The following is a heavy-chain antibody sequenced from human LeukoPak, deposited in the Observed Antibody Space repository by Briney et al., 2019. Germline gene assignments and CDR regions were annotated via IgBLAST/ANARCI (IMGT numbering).Heavy chain of an antibody. Sequence: SETLSLTCSVSGGSISSSTYYWGWIRQPPGKGLEWIGYTFYSGNTNYNPSLKSRVTISIDKSKNQFSLKLKSLTAADTAVYYCARGGIRGGLFDSWGQGTLVTVSS. CDR1: GGSISSSTYY. CDR2: TFYSGNT. CDR3: ARGGIRGGLFDS. V-gene: IGHV4-61*05. J-gene: IGHJ4*02. D-gene: IGHD3-10*01.